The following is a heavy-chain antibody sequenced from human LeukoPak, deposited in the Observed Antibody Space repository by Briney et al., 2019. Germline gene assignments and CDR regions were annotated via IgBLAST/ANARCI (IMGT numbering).Heavy chain of an antibody. CDR1: GGSISSYY. Sequence: SETLSLTCTVSGGSISSYYWSWIRQPPGKGLEWIGYIYTSGSTNYNPSLKSRVTISVDTSKNQFSLKLSSVTAADTAVYYCARHEYSNSYYYMDVWGKGTTVAVSS. V-gene: IGHV4-4*09. J-gene: IGHJ6*03. D-gene: IGHD4-11*01. CDR2: IYTSGST. CDR3: ARHEYSNSYYYMDV.